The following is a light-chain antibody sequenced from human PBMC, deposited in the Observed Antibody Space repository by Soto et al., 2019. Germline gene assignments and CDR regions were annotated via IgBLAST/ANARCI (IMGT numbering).Light chain of an antibody. V-gene: IGLV2-14*01. Sequence: QSVLTQPASVSGSPGQSIAISCSETSSDVGDYQSVSWYQHHPGKLPKLVIFEVSNRPSGVSNRFSGSKSGNTASLTISGLQAEDEADYYCSSYINTNTLVFGGGTKLTVL. J-gene: IGLJ2*01. CDR2: EVS. CDR3: SSYINTNTLV. CDR1: SSDVGDYQS.